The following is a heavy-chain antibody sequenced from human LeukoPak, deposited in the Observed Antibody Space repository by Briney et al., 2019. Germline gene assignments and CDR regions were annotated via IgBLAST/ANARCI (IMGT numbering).Heavy chain of an antibody. CDR3: ARHGSGGGYGDYVPYYYYGMDV. J-gene: IGHJ6*02. D-gene: IGHD4-17*01. CDR1: GGSISSYY. V-gene: IGHV4-59*08. Sequence: SEILSLTCTVSGGSISSYYWSWIRQPPGKGLEWIGYIYYSGSTNYNPSLKSRVTISVDTSKNQFSLKLSSVTAADTAVYYCARHGSGGGYGDYVPYYYYGMDVWGQGTTVTVSS. CDR2: IYYSGST.